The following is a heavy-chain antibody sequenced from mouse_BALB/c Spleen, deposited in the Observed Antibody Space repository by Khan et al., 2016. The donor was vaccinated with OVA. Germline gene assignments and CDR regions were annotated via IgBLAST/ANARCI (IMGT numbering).Heavy chain of an antibody. J-gene: IGHJ2*01. CDR2: IWAGGST. CDR3: ARLGDI. V-gene: IGHV2-9*02. Sequence: QVQLKESGPGLVAPSQSLSITCTVSGFSLTSYGVHWVRQPPGKGLEWLGVIWAGGSTNYYSDLMSRLSISKENSKSQVFLKMNSLQTDDTAMYYCARLGDIWGQGTTLTVSS. CDR1: GFSLTSYG. D-gene: IGHD3-1*01.